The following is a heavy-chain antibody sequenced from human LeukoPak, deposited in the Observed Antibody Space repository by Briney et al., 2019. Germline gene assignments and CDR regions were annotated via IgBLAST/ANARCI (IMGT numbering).Heavy chain of an antibody. CDR1: GGSISSSSYY. J-gene: IGHJ6*03. V-gene: IGHV4-39*07. D-gene: IGHD3-10*01. CDR2: IYYSGST. CDR3: ARGPYYGSGSYYVHYYYMDV. Sequence: SETLSLTCTVSGGSISSSSYYWGWIRQPPGKGLEWIGSIYYSGSTYYNPSLKSRVTISVDTSKNQFSLKLSSVTAADTAVYYCARGPYYGSGSYYVHYYYMDVWGKGTTVTISS.